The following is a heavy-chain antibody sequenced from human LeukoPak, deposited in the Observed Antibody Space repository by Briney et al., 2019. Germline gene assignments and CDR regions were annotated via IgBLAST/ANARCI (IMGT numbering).Heavy chain of an antibody. D-gene: IGHD3-22*01. CDR2: IDPSDSYT. V-gene: IGHV5-10-1*01. CDR1: GYSFTTYY. CDR3: TRGVDSSAYL. Sequence: GESLRISCKGSGYSFTTYYINWVRQMPGKGLEWIGRIDPSDSYTNYSPSFQGHVTISADKSISTAYLQWRSLKASDTAMYYCTRGVDSSAYLWGQGTLVTVSS. J-gene: IGHJ4*02.